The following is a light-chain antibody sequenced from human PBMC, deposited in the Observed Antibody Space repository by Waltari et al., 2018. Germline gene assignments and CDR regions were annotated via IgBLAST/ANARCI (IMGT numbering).Light chain of an antibody. CDR3: QQYNSWPRT. CDR1: QSVGIN. V-gene: IGKV3-15*01. Sequence: EILMTQSPASLSVSPWERATLSCWAGQSVGINLAWYQQRPGQAPRRLLYGASTRATGIPARFSGSGSDTEFTLTISSLKSEDFAVYYCQQYNSWPRTFGQGTKVEIK. J-gene: IGKJ1*01. CDR2: GAS.